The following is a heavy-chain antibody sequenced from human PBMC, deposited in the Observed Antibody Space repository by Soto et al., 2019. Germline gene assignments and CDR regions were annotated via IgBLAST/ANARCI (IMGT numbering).Heavy chain of an antibody. D-gene: IGHD6-13*01. Sequence: SFRIACKGSRFRVPGSAVQWLRPANGQRIEWIGWIVVGSGNTNYAQKFQERVTITRDMSTSTAYMELSSLRSEDTAVYYCAAIEFIGAAAGTRYYYYGMDVCGQGTTVTV. V-gene: IGHV1-58*01. CDR2: IVVGSGNT. J-gene: IGHJ6*02. CDR3: AAIEFIGAAAGTRYYYYGMDV. CDR1: RFRVPGSA.